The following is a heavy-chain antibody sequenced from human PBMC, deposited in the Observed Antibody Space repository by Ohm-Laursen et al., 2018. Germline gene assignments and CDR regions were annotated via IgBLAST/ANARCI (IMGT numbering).Heavy chain of an antibody. CDR2: IRRKAYGGTT. Sequence: PSLRLSCAASGFTVSSNYMSWVRQAPGKGLEWVGFIRRKAYGGTTEYAASVKGRFTISRDDSKSIAYLQMNSLKTEDTAVYYCTRDRDWIVYGMDVWGQGTTVTVSS. CDR1: GFTVSSNY. D-gene: IGHD1-1*01. J-gene: IGHJ6*02. V-gene: IGHV3-49*02. CDR3: TRDRDWIVYGMDV.